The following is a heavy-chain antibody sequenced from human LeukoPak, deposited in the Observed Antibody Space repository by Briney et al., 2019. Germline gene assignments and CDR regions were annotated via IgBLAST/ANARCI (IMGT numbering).Heavy chain of an antibody. CDR3: ARVRPQDGFDI. J-gene: IGHJ3*02. V-gene: IGHV5-51*01. CDR2: IYPGDSDT. CDR1: GYTFTGYY. Sequence: GASVKVSCKASGYTFTGYYMHWVRQAPGQGLEWMGIIYPGDSDTRYSPPFQGQVSISADKSISTAYLQWSSLKASDTAMYYCARVRPQDGFDIWGQGTMVTVSS.